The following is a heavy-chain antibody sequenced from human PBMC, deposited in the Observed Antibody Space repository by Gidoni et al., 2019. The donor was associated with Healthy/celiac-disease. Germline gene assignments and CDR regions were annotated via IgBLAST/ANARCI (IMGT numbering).Heavy chain of an antibody. CDR1: GCTFSSYA. V-gene: IGHV1-69*06. CDR3: ARGDYYGSGSYYTFSFDY. D-gene: IGHD3-10*01. Sequence: QVQLLQSGAEVKKPGSPVKVSCKASGCTFSSYAISWVRQAPGQGLEWMGGIIPIFGTANYAQKFQGRVTITADKSTSTAYMELSSLRSEDTAVYYCARGDYYGSGSYYTFSFDYWGQGTLVTVSS. CDR2: IIPIFGTA. J-gene: IGHJ4*02.